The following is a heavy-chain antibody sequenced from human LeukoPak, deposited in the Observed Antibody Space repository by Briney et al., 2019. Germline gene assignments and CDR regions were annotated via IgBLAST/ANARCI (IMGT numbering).Heavy chain of an antibody. Sequence: GGSLRLSCAASEFTFSSYWMHWVRQAPGKGLVWVSRINSDGSSTTYADSVKSRFTISRDNAKNTLYLQMNSLRAEDTAVYYCARGFTIFGVVNDAFDIWGQGTMVTVSS. V-gene: IGHV3-74*01. D-gene: IGHD3-3*01. J-gene: IGHJ3*02. CDR1: EFTFSSYW. CDR3: ARGFTIFGVVNDAFDI. CDR2: INSDGSST.